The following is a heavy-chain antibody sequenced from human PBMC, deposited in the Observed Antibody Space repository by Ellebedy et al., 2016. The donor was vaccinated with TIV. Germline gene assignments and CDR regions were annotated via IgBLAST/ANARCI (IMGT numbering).Heavy chain of an antibody. J-gene: IGHJ4*02. Sequence: GESLKISCAASGFTFSNYAMSWVRRRPGKGLDWVSLISGNGEYTYYADSAKGRLTISRDNSMDTLYLQMNSLRVEDTAVYYCAKVGGYNYGPIDYWGQGTLVTVSS. CDR1: GFTFSNYA. CDR2: ISGNGEYT. CDR3: AKVGGYNYGPIDY. V-gene: IGHV3-23*01. D-gene: IGHD5-18*01.